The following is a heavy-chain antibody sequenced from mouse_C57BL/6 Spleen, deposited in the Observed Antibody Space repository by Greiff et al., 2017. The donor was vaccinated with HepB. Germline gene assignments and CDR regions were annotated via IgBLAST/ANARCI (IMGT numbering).Heavy chain of an antibody. D-gene: IGHD2-3*01. Sequence: VQLQESGAELVRPGTSVKMSCKASGYTFTNYWIGWAKQRPGHGLEWIGEIYPGGGYTNYNEKFKGKATLTADKSSSTAYMQFSSLTSEDSAIYYCARSGGYSLYWYFDVWGTGTTVTVSS. V-gene: IGHV1-63*01. CDR1: GYTFTNYW. J-gene: IGHJ1*03. CDR3: ARSGGYSLYWYFDV. CDR2: IYPGGGYT.